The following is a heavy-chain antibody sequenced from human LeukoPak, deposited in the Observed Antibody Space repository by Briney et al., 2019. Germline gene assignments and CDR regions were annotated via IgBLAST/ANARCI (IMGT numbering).Heavy chain of an antibody. CDR1: GFTFNGYA. CDR2: FSGSGGST. V-gene: IGHV3-23*01. Sequence: SGGSLRLSCAASGFTFNGYAMSWARQAPGKGLEWVSAFSGSGGSTYYADSVKGRFTISRDNSKNTLYLQMNSLRAEDTALYYCAKASEYYGSGSYPIGEFYWGQGTLVTVSS. J-gene: IGHJ4*02. D-gene: IGHD3-10*01. CDR3: AKASEYYGSGSYPIGEFY.